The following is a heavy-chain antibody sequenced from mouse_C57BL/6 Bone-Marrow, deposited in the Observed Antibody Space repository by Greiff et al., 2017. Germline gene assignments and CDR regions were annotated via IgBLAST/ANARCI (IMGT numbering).Heavy chain of an antibody. CDR1: GFNIKDDY. V-gene: IGHV14-4*01. CDR3: LYYYSYYFDY. CDR2: IDPENGDT. J-gene: IGHJ2*01. Sequence: EVQLQQSGAELVRPGASVKLSCTASGFNIKDDYMHWVKQRPEQGLEWIGWIDPENGDTEYASKFQGKATITADTSSNTAYLQLSSLTSEDTAVYYCLYYYSYYFDYWGQGTTLTVSS. D-gene: IGHD1-1*01.